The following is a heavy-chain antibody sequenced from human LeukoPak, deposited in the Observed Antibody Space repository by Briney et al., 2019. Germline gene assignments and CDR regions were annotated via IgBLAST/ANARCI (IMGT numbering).Heavy chain of an antibody. Sequence: GGSLRLSCAASGFTFSSYAMHWVRHAPGKGLEYVSAIRRNGGSTYYANSVKGRFTISRDNSKNTLYLQMGSLRAEDMAVYYCARGLELELAQISSDFLDYWGQGTLVTVSS. J-gene: IGHJ4*02. CDR3: ARGLELELAQISSDFLDY. V-gene: IGHV3-64*01. CDR2: IRRNGGST. D-gene: IGHD1-7*01. CDR1: GFTFSSYA.